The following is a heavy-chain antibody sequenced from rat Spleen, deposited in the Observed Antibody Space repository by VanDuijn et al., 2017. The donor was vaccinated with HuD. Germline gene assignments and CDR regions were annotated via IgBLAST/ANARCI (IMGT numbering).Heavy chain of an antibody. CDR3: AKGYNNYGWYVDF. D-gene: IGHD1-10*01. CDR2: ISTGGGNT. V-gene: IGHV5S13*01. CDR1: GFTYSNYV. J-gene: IGHJ1*01. Sequence: EVQLVESGGGLVQPGRSLKLSCAASGFTYSNYVMAWVRQAPTKGLEWVASISTGGGNTYYRDSVKGRFTISRDNAKNTLYLQMDSLRSEDTATYYCAKGYNNYGWYVDFWGPGTMVTVSS.